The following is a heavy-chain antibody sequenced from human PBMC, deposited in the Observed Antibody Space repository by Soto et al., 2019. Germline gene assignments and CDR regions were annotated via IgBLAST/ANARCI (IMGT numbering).Heavy chain of an antibody. CDR3: ATQVGYCSSTSCYRTWFDP. V-gene: IGHV4-61*01. J-gene: IGHJ5*02. CDR2: IYYSGST. D-gene: IGHD2-2*01. Sequence: QVQLQESGPGLVKPSETLSLTCTVSGGSVSSGSYYWSWIRQPPGKGLEWIGYIYYSGSTNYNPPLKSRVTISVDTSKNQFSLKLSSVTAADTAVYYCATQVGYCSSTSCYRTWFDPWGQGTLVTVSS. CDR1: GGSVSSGSYY.